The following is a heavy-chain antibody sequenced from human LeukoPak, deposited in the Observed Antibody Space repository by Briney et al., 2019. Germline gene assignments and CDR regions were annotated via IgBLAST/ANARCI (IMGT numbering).Heavy chain of an antibody. CDR1: GDXVSGNTTA. CDR3: ARGISRFNWFDT. D-gene: IGHD3-10*01. J-gene: IGHJ5*02. CDR2: TYSRSRWYH. V-gene: IGHV6-1*01. Sequence: SQTLSLTCAISGDXVSGNTTAWNWIRQSPSRGLEWLGRTYSRSRWYHDYAVSVASRISISADTSKNQFSLQLISVTPDDTAIYFCARGISRFNWFDTWGQGTLVTVSS.